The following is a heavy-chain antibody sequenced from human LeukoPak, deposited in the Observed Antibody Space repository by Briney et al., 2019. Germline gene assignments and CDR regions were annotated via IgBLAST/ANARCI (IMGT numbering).Heavy chain of an antibody. V-gene: IGHV4-30-2*01. CDR1: GGSLSSGGYC. J-gene: IGHJ4*02. D-gene: IGHD5-12*01. CDR2: IYHSGST. CDR3: ARQYSGYDAFDY. Sequence: SETLSLTCAVSGGSLSSGGYCWSWIRQPPGRGLEWIGYIYHSGSTYYNPSLKSRVTISVDRSKNQFSLKLSSVTAADTAVYYCARQYSGYDAFDYWGQGTLVTVSS.